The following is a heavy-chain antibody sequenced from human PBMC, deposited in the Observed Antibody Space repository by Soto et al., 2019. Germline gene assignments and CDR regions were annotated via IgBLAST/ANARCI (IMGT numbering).Heavy chain of an antibody. D-gene: IGHD3-22*01. J-gene: IGHJ6*02. Sequence: GASVKVSCKASGYTFTGYYMHWVRQAPGQGLEWMGWINPNSGGTNYAQKFQGRVTMTRDTSISTAYMELSRLRSDDTAVYYCARDSAYYYDSSGYSDYYYYYGMDVWGQGTTVTSP. CDR2: INPNSGGT. CDR3: ARDSAYYYDSSGYSDYYYYYGMDV. CDR1: GYTFTGYY. V-gene: IGHV1-2*02.